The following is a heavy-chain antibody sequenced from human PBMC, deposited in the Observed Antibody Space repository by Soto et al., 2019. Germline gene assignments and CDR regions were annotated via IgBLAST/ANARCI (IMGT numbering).Heavy chain of an antibody. D-gene: IGHD3-10*01. J-gene: IGHJ4*02. CDR2: IWYNGINK. CDR1: GFTFSNYG. Sequence: QVQLVESGGAVVQPGTSLSLSCAASGFTFSNYGMHWVRQAPGKGLEWVALIWYNGINKYYADSVKGRFTISRDNSKNMLSLQIDSLRAEDTAVYYCARLGGSGSYTLDYWGQGTLVTVSS. V-gene: IGHV3-33*08. CDR3: ARLGGSGSYTLDY.